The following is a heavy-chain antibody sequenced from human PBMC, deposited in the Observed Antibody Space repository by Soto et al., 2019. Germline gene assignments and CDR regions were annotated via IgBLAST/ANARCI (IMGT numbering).Heavy chain of an antibody. CDR2: IIPIFGTA. Sequence: SVKVSCKASGGTFSSYAISWVRQAPGQGLEWMGGIIPIFGTANYAQKFQGRVTITADESTSTAYMELSSLRSEDTAVYYCARVPVAGTGYYYYYGMDVWGQGTTVTVSS. J-gene: IGHJ6*02. CDR3: ARVPVAGTGYYYYYGMDV. D-gene: IGHD6-19*01. CDR1: GGTFSSYA. V-gene: IGHV1-69*13.